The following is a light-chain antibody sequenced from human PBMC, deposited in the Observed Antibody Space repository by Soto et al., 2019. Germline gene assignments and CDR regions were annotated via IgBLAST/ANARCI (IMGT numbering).Light chain of an antibody. CDR3: SSYTSSSTRV. Sequence: QSALTQPASVSGSPGQSITISCTGTSSDGGGYNYVSWYQQHPGKAPKLMIYDVSNRPSGVSNRFSGSKSGNTASLTISGLQAEDEAYYCCSSYTSSSTRVFGGGTKLTVL. CDR2: DVS. J-gene: IGLJ2*01. CDR1: SSDGGGYNY. V-gene: IGLV2-14*01.